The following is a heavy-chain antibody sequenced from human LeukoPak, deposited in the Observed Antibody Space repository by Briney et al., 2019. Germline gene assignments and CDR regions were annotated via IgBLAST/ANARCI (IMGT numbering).Heavy chain of an antibody. D-gene: IGHD6-13*01. V-gene: IGHV1-2*02. CDR1: GYTFTGYY. Sequence: ASVKVSCTASGYTFTGYYMHWVRQAPGQGLEWMGWINPNSGGTNYAQKFQGRVTMTRDTSISTAYMELSRLRSDDTAVYYCAVRNRSSWSPFDCWGQGTLVTVSS. CDR2: INPNSGGT. CDR3: AVRNRSSWSPFDC. J-gene: IGHJ4*02.